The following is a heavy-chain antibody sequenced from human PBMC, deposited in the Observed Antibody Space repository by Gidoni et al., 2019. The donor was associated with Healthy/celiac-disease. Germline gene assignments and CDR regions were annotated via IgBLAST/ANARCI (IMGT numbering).Heavy chain of an antibody. D-gene: IGHD3-3*01. Sequence: QVQLVESGGGVVQPGRSLRLSCAASGFTFSSYGMHWVRQAPGKGLEWVAVISYDGSNKYYADSVKGRFTISRDNSKNTLYLQMNSLRAEDTAVYYCAKPMTESGTRPYYGMDVWGQGTTVTVSS. CDR1: GFTFSSYG. CDR2: ISYDGSNK. V-gene: IGHV3-30*18. J-gene: IGHJ6*02. CDR3: AKPMTESGTRPYYGMDV.